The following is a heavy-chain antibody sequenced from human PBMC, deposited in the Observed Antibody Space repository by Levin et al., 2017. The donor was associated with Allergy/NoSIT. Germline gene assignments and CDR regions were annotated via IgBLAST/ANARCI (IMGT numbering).Heavy chain of an antibody. Sequence: GGSLRLSCAASGFTFSSYAMHWVRQAPGKGLEWVAVISYDGSNKYYADSVKGRFTISRDNSKNTLYLQMNSLRAEDTAVYYCAREGMVIRFDYWGQGTLVTVSS. CDR2: ISYDGSNK. J-gene: IGHJ4*02. CDR3: AREGMVIRFDY. D-gene: IGHD3-10*01. V-gene: IGHV3-30-3*01. CDR1: GFTFSSYA.